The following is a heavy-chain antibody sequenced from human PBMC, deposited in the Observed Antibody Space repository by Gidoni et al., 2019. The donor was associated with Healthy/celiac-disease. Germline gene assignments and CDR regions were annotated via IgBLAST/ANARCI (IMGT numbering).Heavy chain of an antibody. CDR2: ISWNSGSI. V-gene: IGHV3-9*01. CDR3: AKDIWARIVGAPPGFDY. D-gene: IGHD1-26*01. J-gene: IGHJ4*02. Sequence: VSGISWNSGSIGYADSVKGRFTISRDNAKNSLYLQMNSLRAEDTALYYCAKDIWARIVGAPPGFDYWGQGTLVTVSS.